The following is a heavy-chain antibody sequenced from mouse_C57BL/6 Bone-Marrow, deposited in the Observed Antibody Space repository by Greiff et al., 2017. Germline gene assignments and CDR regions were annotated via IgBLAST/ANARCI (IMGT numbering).Heavy chain of an antibody. V-gene: IGHV5-9*01. CDR3: ARHNYCGSSWDLYFGV. D-gene: IGHD1-1*01. CDR2: ISGGGGNT. J-gene: IGHJ1*03. CDR1: GFTFSSYT. Sequence: EVKLVESGGGLVKPGGSLKLSCAASGFTFSSYTMSWVRQTPEKRLEWVATISGGGGNTYYPDSVKGRFTISRDNAKNTLYLQMSSLRSEDTALYYCARHNYCGSSWDLYFGVWGTGTTVTVSS.